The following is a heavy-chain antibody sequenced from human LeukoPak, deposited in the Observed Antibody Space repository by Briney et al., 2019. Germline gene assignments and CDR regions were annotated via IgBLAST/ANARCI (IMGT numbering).Heavy chain of an antibody. CDR2: LDPNSADT. V-gene: IGHV1-2*02. Sequence: ASVKVSCKASGYTFTTYAMNWVRQAPGQGLEWMGWLDPNSADTYSAQKFQGRVTMTRDTSITTAYMELSRLRSDDTAVYYCARGLSRLLSWGQGTLVTVSS. CDR3: ARGLSRLLS. J-gene: IGHJ5*02. D-gene: IGHD3-10*01. CDR1: GYTFTTYA.